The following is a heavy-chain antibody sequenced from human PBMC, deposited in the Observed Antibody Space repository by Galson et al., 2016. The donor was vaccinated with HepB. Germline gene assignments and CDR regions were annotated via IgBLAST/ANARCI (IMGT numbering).Heavy chain of an antibody. CDR3: TRSDYYDSSGPPGY. CDR2: IRSKTYGGTT. J-gene: IGHJ4*02. Sequence: SLRLSCAGSGFTFGDYAMNWFRQAPGKGLEWVAFIRSKTYGGTTKYAASVKGRFTISRHDSNSIAYLQMNSLKTEDTAVYYCTRSDYYDSSGPPGYWGQGTPVSGAS. V-gene: IGHV3-49*03. CDR1: GFTFGDYA. D-gene: IGHD3-22*01.